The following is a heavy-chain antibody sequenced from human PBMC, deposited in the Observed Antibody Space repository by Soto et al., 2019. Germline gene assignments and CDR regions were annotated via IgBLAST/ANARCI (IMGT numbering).Heavy chain of an antibody. CDR3: ARGRVSVYSNYVYYCYGMDV. D-gene: IGHD4-4*01. Sequence: ASSKISCRPSGYTFTSYCSSWVRQAPGQGPEWMGWIGTYNGNTNYAQKSQGRVTMTTDTSTSTAYMELRSLRSDDTAVYYCARGRVSVYSNYVYYCYGMDVWGQGTTVTVSS. V-gene: IGHV1-18*04. CDR2: IGTYNGNT. J-gene: IGHJ6*02. CDR1: GYTFTSYC.